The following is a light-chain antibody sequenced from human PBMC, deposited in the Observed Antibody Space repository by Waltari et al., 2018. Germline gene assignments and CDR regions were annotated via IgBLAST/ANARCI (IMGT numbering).Light chain of an antibody. Sequence: EIVLTQSPATLSLSPGERATLSCRASQSINNYLAWYQHKPGQPPRLLIYGASNRATGVPARFSGGGSGTDFTLTISSLEPEDFAVDYCHHRSTWSLTFGGGNEVEI. CDR1: QSINNY. J-gene: IGKJ4*01. CDR2: GAS. V-gene: IGKV3-11*01. CDR3: HHRSTWSLT.